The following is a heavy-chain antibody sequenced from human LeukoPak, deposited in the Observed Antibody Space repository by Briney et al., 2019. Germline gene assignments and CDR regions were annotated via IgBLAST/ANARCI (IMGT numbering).Heavy chain of an antibody. CDR2: IYTSGST. CDR1: GGSISSGSYY. V-gene: IGHV4-61*02. J-gene: IGHJ4*02. Sequence: SETLSFTCTVSGGSISSGSYYWSWIRQPAGKGLEWIGRIYTSGSTNYNPSLKSRVTISVDTFKNQFSLKLSSVTAADTAVYYCAREHDSLKYYFDYWGQGTLVTVSS. CDR3: AREHDSLKYYFDY. D-gene: IGHD3-16*01.